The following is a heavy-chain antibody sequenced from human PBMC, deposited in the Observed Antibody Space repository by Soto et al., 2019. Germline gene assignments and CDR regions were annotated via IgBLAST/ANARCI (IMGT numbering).Heavy chain of an antibody. CDR1: GGTFSNYP. Sequence: QVQLVQSGAEVKKPGSSVKVSCKASGGTFSNYPIAWVRQAPGQGLEWMGAIIPIFGTIIYAQKFQGRVTITADESASTAYMELSSLISSDTALYYCARPRTVATSKGYDYWGQGTLVTVSS. CDR2: IIPIFGTI. J-gene: IGHJ4*02. V-gene: IGHV1-69*01. D-gene: IGHD4-4*01. CDR3: ARPRTVATSKGYDY.